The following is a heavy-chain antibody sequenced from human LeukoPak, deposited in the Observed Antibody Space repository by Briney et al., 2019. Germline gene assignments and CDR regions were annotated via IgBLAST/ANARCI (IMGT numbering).Heavy chain of an antibody. CDR1: GYTFTSYG. CDR2: ISAYNGNT. CDR3: ARDSSSGSYFPLSYYYYGMDV. J-gene: IGHJ6*02. D-gene: IGHD1-26*01. V-gene: IGHV1-18*01. Sequence: ASVKVSCKASGYTFTSYGISWVRQAPGQGLEWMGWISAYNGNTNYAQKLQGRVTMTTDTSTSTAYMELRSLRSDDTAVYYCARDSSSGSYFPLSYYYYGMDVWGQGTTVTVFS.